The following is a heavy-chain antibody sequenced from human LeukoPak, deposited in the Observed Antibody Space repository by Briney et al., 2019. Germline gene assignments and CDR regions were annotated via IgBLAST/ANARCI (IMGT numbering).Heavy chain of an antibody. Sequence: PGGSLRLSCAASGFTFSSYGMHWVRQAPGKGLEWVAFIRYDGSNKYYADSVKGRFTISRDNSKNTLYLQMNSLRAEDTAVYYCAKDRRDIVVVPVRFLDYWGQGTLVTVSS. D-gene: IGHD2-2*01. CDR3: AKDRRDIVVVPVRFLDY. CDR1: GFTFSSYG. J-gene: IGHJ4*02. V-gene: IGHV3-30*02. CDR2: IRYDGSNK.